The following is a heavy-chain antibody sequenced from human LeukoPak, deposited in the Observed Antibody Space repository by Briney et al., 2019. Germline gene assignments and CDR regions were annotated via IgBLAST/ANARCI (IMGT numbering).Heavy chain of an antibody. J-gene: IGHJ6*03. V-gene: IGHV1-69*05. CDR1: GYTFTSYG. D-gene: IGHD3-3*01. CDR3: ARVPTYYDFWSGYPTQEYYYYMDV. CDR2: IIPIFGTA. Sequence: GASVKVSCKASGYTFTSYGISWVRQAPGQGLEWMGGIIPIFGTANYAQKFQGRVTITTDESTSTAYMELSSLRSEDTAVYYCARVPTYYDFWSGYPTQEYYYYMDVWGKGTTVTVSS.